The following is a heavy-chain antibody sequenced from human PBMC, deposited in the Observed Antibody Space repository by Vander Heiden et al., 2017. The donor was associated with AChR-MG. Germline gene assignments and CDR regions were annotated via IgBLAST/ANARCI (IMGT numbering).Heavy chain of an antibody. D-gene: IGHD3-10*01. CDR1: GFTFRDHY. V-gene: IGHV3-72*01. Sequence: EVQLVESGGGLVQPGGSLRLSCAAYGFTFRDHYIDWVRQAPGKGLEWVGRSRNKADGYTTEFAASVKGRFTISRDDSKNSLYLQMNSLKIEDTAIYYCARTRRPSGGDWFDPWGQGTLVTVSS. J-gene: IGHJ5*02. CDR3: ARTRRPSGGDWFDP. CDR2: SRNKADGYTT.